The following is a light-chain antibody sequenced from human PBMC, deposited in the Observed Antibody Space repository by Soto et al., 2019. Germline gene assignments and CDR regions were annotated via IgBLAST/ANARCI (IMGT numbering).Light chain of an antibody. CDR1: SSDVGGYNY. V-gene: IGLV2-14*01. J-gene: IGLJ1*01. CDR3: SSYTSSSTLYG. Sequence: QSALTQPASVSGSPGQSITISCTGTSSDVGGYNYVSWYQQHPGKAPKLMIYDVSNRPSGVSNRFSGSKSGNTASLTISGLQGEDEADYYCSSYTSSSTLYGFGTGTKLTVL. CDR2: DVS.